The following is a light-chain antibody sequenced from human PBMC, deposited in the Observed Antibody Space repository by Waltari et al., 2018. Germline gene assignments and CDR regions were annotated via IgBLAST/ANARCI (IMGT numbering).Light chain of an antibody. CDR2: EVS. CDR3: ASYTASNTLV. V-gene: IGLV2-14*01. J-gene: IGLJ2*01. CDR1: SSDIGGHDF. Sequence: QSALTQPASVSGSPGQSITISCIGTSSDIGGHDFVSWYQYHPGKAPKLLIFEVSNRPSVVSHRFSASKSGNTASLTISGLQSEDEADYYCASYTASNTLVFGGGTKVTVL.